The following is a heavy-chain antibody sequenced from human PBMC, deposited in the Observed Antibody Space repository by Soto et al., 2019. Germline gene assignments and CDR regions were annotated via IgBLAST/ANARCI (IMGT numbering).Heavy chain of an antibody. Sequence: QEQLVQSGAEVKKPGSSMKVSCKASGGIFSSFAISWVRQAPGQGLEWMGGIIPVFGTTNYAQKFQHRVTITADESTNTAYMELSSLRSEDTAMYYCAMGGSPYVWFNEYWGQGTLVTVSS. CDR2: IIPVFGTT. D-gene: IGHD3-16*01. J-gene: IGHJ4*02. CDR1: GGIFSSFA. V-gene: IGHV1-69*01. CDR3: AMGGSPYVWFNEY.